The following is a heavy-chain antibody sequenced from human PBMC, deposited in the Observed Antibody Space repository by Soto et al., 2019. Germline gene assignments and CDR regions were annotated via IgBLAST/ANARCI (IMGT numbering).Heavy chain of an antibody. CDR1: GYTFTSYD. CDR2: MNPNSGNT. CDR3: ARTSSPMGHRKTNYGSGSYYKWKLAFDP. V-gene: IGHV1-8*01. J-gene: IGHJ5*02. Sequence: QVQLVQSGAEVKKPGASVKVSCKASGYTFTSYDINWVRQATGQGLEWMGWMNPNSGNTGYAQKFQGRVTMTRTTSISTAYMELSSLRSEDTAVYYCARTSSPMGHRKTNYGSGSYYKWKLAFDPWGQGTLVTVSS. D-gene: IGHD3-10*01.